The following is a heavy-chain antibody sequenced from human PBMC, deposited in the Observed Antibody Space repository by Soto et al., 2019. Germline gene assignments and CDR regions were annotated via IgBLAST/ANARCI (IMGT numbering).Heavy chain of an antibody. Sequence: SETLSLTCAVYGGSFSGYYWSWIRQPPGKGLEWIGEINHSGSTNYNPSLKSRVTISVDTSKNQFSLKLCSVTAADTAVYYCARPGYCSSTSCYKGARFDYWGQGTLVTVSS. CDR1: GGSFSGYY. V-gene: IGHV4-34*01. CDR2: INHSGST. J-gene: IGHJ4*02. CDR3: ARPGYCSSTSCYKGARFDY. D-gene: IGHD2-2*02.